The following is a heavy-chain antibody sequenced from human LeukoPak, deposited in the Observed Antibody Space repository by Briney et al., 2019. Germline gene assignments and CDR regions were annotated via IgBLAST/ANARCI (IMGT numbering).Heavy chain of an antibody. V-gene: IGHV3-74*01. CDR2: INHDGSDT. CDR1: GFTFKLYW. CDR3: VRGGPSTWS. Sequence: QPGGSLRLSCAASGFTFKLYWMHWVRHAPGRGPVWVSRINHDGSDTIYADSVRGRFTISRDDAKNTLYLQMNNLRAEDTAVYYCVRGGPSTWSWGQGTLVTVSS. D-gene: IGHD2-15*01. J-gene: IGHJ5*02.